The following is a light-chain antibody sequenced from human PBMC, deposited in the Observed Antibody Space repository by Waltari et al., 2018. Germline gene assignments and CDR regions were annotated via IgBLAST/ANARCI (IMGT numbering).Light chain of an antibody. CDR1: QDINNW. Sequence: DIQMTQSQSAMSASVGDRVTITCRASQDINNWLAWFQQKPGKTPKLLISAASSLRSGVPSRFSGSGFGTDFTLTISNLQPEDFAIYYCQKADSFPPYTFGQGTKVEIQ. V-gene: IGKV1-12*01. J-gene: IGKJ2*01. CDR3: QKADSFPPYT. CDR2: AAS.